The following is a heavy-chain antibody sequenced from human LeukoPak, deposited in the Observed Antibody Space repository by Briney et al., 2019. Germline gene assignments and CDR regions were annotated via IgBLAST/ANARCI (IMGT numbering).Heavy chain of an antibody. J-gene: IGHJ4*02. CDR1: GYTFTSYT. V-gene: IGHV1-3*01. CDR2: INVGNGNT. D-gene: IGHD3-3*01. CDR3: AREPLRFLEWRQFDY. Sequence: GASVKVSCKPSGYTFTSYTLHWVRQAPGQRLEWMGWINVGNGNTKYSQKFRGRVTITRDTSATTGYMELSSLRSEDTAVYYCAREPLRFLEWRQFDYWGQGTLVTVSS.